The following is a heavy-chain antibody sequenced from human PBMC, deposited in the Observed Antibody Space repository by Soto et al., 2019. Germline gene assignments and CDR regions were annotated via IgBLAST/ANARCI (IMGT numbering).Heavy chain of an antibody. CDR3: ARGLYGSGSYWRDDACDI. CDR1: GYTFTSYG. Sequence: QVQLVQSGAEVKKPGASVKVSCKASGYTFTSYGISWVRQAPGQGLEWMGWISDYNGNTNYAQKLQGRVTMTTDPSTSTAYMELRSLRSDDTAVYYCARGLYGSGSYWRDDACDIWGQGTMVTVSS. CDR2: ISDYNGNT. V-gene: IGHV1-18*01. J-gene: IGHJ3*02. D-gene: IGHD3-10*01.